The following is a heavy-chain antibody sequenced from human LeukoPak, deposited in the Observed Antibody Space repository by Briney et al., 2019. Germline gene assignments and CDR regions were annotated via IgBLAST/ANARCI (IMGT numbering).Heavy chain of an antibody. V-gene: IGHV1-8*01. CDR3: ARVGDGYTYRNRRGYFQH. Sequence: ASVKVSCKASGYTFTSYDINWVRQATGQGLEWMGRMNPNSGNTGYAQKFQGRVTMTRNTSISTAYMELSSLRSEDTAVYYCARVGDGYTYRNRRGYFQHWGQGTLVTVP. D-gene: IGHD5-24*01. CDR1: GYTFTSYD. J-gene: IGHJ1*01. CDR2: MNPNSGNT.